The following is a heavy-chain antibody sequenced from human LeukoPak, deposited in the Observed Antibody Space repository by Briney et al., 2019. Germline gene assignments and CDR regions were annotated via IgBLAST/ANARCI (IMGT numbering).Heavy chain of an antibody. V-gene: IGHV4-59*01. D-gene: IGHD3-16*01. CDR1: DDSISDYY. Sequence: SETLSLTCTVSDDSISDYYRGWTRQPPGKGLEWIGYFHNSGTSTYNPSLKSRVTISADTSKNQFSLKLNSLTTADTAVYYCTRGAGWLIDYWGQGTLVTVSS. J-gene: IGHJ4*02. CDR2: FHNSGTS. CDR3: TRGAGWLIDY.